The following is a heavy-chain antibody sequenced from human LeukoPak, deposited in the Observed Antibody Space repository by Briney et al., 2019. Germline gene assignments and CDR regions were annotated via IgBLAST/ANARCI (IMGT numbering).Heavy chain of an antibody. CDR2: ISYDGSNK. V-gene: IGHV3-30-3*01. D-gene: IGHD5-18*01. CDR3: ARDKNTAMVHPNI. J-gene: IGHJ3*02. Sequence: GRSLILSCAASGFTFSSYAMHWVRQAPGKGLEWVAVISYDGSNKYYADSVKGRFTISRDDSKNTLYLQMNSLRAEATAVYYCARDKNTAMVHPNIWGQGTMVTVSS. CDR1: GFTFSSYA.